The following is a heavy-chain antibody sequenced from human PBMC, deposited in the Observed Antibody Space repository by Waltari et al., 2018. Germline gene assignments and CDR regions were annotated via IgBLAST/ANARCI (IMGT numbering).Heavy chain of an antibody. V-gene: IGHV1-2*02. J-gene: IGHJ5*02. CDR3: ARNKGKTISTRRAFRLDP. CDR2: VKPSSGAT. D-gene: IGHD1-1*01. Sequence: QVQLVQSGAEVKKPGASVKVSCKSSGYSFSDYYINWVRQAPGQGLEWMGCVKPSSGATTYAQKFQARVTMTRDRATNTAYMDLRGLTPDDTAVYFCARNKGKTISTRRAFRLDPWGQGTLVSVSS. CDR1: GYSFSDYY.